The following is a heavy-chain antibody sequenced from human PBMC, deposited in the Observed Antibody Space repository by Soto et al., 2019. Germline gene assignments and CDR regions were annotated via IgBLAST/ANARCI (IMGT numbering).Heavy chain of an antibody. V-gene: IGHV6-1*01. J-gene: IGHJ4*02. CDR2: TYNRSTWYN. CDR3: EGDEGRQGSSSDLDY. CDR1: LHLFPRNSPP. D-gene: IGHD2-15*01. Sequence: SQTLSLTYAISLHLFPRNSPPWTSNTQSTSRGPEWLGRTYNRSTWYNDYAVSVKSRITITPDTSKTQFSLQLNSVTPEDTAVYSCEGDEGRQGSSSDLDYWGKGTVVTVCS.